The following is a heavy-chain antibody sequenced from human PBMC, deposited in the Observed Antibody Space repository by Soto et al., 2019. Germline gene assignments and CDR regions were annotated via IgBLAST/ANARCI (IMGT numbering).Heavy chain of an antibody. CDR1: GFTFSSYS. J-gene: IGHJ3*02. D-gene: IGHD3-22*01. V-gene: IGHV3-48*02. CDR3: ARDRSEYYDSSGYWIDAFDI. CDR2: ISSSSSTI. Sequence: PGGSLRLSCAASGFTFSSYSMNWISQATGKGLEWVSYISSSSSTIYYADSVKGRLTISRDNAKNSLYLQMNSLRDEDTAVYYCARDRSEYYDSSGYWIDAFDIWVHGTMVTVSS.